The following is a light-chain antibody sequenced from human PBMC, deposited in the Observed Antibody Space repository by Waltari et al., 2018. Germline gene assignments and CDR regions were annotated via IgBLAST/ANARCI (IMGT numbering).Light chain of an antibody. Sequence: EIVLTQSPGPLSLSPGERATLPCRASQSISRYLAWYQQKPGQAPRLLIYAASSRATGIPDRFSGSGSGTDFSLTISRLEPEDFAVYYCQNHERLPAMFGQGTKVEIK. CDR2: AAS. J-gene: IGKJ1*01. CDR1: QSISRY. V-gene: IGKV3-20*01. CDR3: QNHERLPAM.